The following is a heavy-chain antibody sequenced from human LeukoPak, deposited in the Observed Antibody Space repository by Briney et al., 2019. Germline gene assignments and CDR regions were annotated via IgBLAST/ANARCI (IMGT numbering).Heavy chain of an antibody. CDR3: AYTSGFDFSSYYYYYMDV. CDR2: ITSSGSTI. J-gene: IGHJ6*03. D-gene: IGHD5-12*01. V-gene: IGHV3-48*03. CDR1: GFTFSSYE. Sequence: GGSLRLSCAASGFTFSSYEMNWVRQAPGKGLEWVSYITSSGSTIYYADSVKGRFTISRDNAKNSLYLQMNSLSAEDTAVYYCAYTSGFDFSSYYYYYMDVWGKGTTVTVSS.